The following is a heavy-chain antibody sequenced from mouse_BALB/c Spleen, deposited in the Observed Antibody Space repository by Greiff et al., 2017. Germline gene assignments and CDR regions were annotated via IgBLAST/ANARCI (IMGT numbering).Heavy chain of an antibody. V-gene: IGHV1-53*01. CDR3: ARSGYGRAMDY. CDR2: IYPGDGDT. J-gene: IGHJ4*01. D-gene: IGHD1-1*01. Sequence: QVQLQQPGAELVKPGASVKLSCKASGYTFTSYWMHWVKQRPGQGLEWIGEIYPGDGDTNYNGKFKGKATLTADKSSSTAYMQLSSLTSEDSAVYFCARSGYGRAMDYWGQGTSVTVSS. CDR1: GYTFTSYW.